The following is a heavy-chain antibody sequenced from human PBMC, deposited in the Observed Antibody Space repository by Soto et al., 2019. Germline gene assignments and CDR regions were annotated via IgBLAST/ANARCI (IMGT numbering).Heavy chain of an antibody. Sequence: SVKVSCKSSGGSLKNSGINWVRQAPGQGLEWVGGIIPIIGTPNYLQRLQTRVTITADESTNTALLELGSLRFDDTAIYYCARERDGSGSLSYYFDQWGQGTLVTVSS. CDR1: GGSLKNSG. J-gene: IGHJ4*02. CDR3: ARERDGSGSLSYYFDQ. V-gene: IGHV1-69*13. CDR2: IIPIIGTP. D-gene: IGHD3-10*01.